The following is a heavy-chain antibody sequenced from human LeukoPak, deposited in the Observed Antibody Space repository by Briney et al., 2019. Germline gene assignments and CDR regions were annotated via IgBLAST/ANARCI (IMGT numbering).Heavy chain of an antibody. Sequence: GASVKVSCKVSGYTLTELSMHWVRQAPGKGLEWMGGFDPEDGETIYAQKFQGRVTMTEDTSTDTAYMELSSLRSEDTAVYYCATRLPRYRSGGSCYRSYYYYYMDVWGKGTTVTVSS. CDR2: FDPEDGET. CDR1: GYTLTELS. V-gene: IGHV1-24*01. CDR3: ATRLPRYRSGGSCYRSYYYYYMDV. D-gene: IGHD2-15*01. J-gene: IGHJ6*03.